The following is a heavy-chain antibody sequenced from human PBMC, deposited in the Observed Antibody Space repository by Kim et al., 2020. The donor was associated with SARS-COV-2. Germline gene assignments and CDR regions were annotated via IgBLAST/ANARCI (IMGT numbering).Heavy chain of an antibody. V-gene: IGHV3-21*01. CDR1: GFTFSSYS. CDR3: ARGENPDDYYYYGMDV. D-gene: IGHD1-26*01. Sequence: GGSLRLSCAASGFTFSSYSMNWVRQAPGKGLEWVSSISSSSSYIYYADSVKGRFTISRDNAKNSLYLQMNSLRAEDTAVYYCARGENPDDYYYYGMDVWGQGATVTVSS. CDR2: ISSSSSYI. J-gene: IGHJ6*02.